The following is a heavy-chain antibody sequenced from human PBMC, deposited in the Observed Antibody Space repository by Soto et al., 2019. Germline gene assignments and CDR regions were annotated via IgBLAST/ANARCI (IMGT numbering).Heavy chain of an antibody. CDR3: ARGGGYSYGTNDAFDI. D-gene: IGHD5-18*01. J-gene: IGHJ3*02. CDR1: GFTFKTYG. Sequence: LRLSCAASGFTFKTYGMHWVRQAPGKGLEWVAVISDDGSNKYDIASVEGRFTISRDNSKNTLSLQMNSLRDEDTAVYYCARGGGYSYGTNDAFDIWGQGTMVTVSS. CDR2: ISDDGSNK. V-gene: IGHV3-30*03.